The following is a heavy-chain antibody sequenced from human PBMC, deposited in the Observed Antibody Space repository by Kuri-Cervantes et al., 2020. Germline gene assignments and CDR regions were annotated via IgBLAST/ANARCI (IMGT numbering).Heavy chain of an antibody. J-gene: IGHJ4*02. Sequence: ASVKVSCKASGYTFTSYDINWVRQATGQGLEWMGWMNPNSGNTGYAQKFQGRVTMTRNTSISTAYMELSRLRSDDTAVYYCARVGGSYPYYFDYWGQGTLVTVSS. CDR3: ARVGGSYPYYFDY. V-gene: IGHV1-8*01. CDR2: MNPNSGNT. CDR1: GYTFTSYD. D-gene: IGHD1-26*01.